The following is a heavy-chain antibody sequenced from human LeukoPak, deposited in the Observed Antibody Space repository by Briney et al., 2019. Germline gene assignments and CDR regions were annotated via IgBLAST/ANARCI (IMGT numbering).Heavy chain of an antibody. J-gene: IGHJ6*02. D-gene: IGHD2-2*01. CDR2: INHSGST. CDR3: ARGRCCRTSWYLGAGLYYFGIDV. Sequence: PSETLSLTCAVYGGSFSGYYWSRIRQPPGKGLEWIGEINHSGSTNYNPSLKSRVTISVDTSKNQFSLKLSSVTAADTAVYYCARGRCCRTSWYLGAGLYYFGIDVWGQGTTVTVSS. CDR1: GGSFSGYY. V-gene: IGHV4-34*01.